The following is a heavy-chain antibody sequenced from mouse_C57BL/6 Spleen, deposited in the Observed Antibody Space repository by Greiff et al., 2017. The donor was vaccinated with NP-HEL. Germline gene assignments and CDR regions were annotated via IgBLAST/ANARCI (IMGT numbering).Heavy chain of an antibody. J-gene: IGHJ1*03. CDR2: ICHLAYSI. CDR3: ARRCGSYGYFDV. V-gene: IGHV5-15*01. Sequence: EVQVVESGGGLVQPGGSLKLSCAASGFTFSDYGMAWVRQAPRKGPEWVAFICHLAYSIYYADTVTGRSTISRENAKNTLYLEMSSLRSEDTSMDYCARRCGSYGYFDVWGTGTTVTVSA. CDR1: GFTFSDYG. D-gene: IGHD1-1*02.